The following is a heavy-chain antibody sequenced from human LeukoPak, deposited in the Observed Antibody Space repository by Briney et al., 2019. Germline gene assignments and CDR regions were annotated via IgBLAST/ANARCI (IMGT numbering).Heavy chain of an antibody. Sequence: PGGSLRLSCAASGFTYSSYEMNWVRQAPGKGLEWVSYISSSGSTIYYADSVKGRFTISRDNAKNSLYLQMNSLRAEDTAVYYCAREGSAGDFDLWGQGSLVTVSS. D-gene: IGHD1-26*01. J-gene: IGHJ4*02. CDR3: AREGSAGDFDL. V-gene: IGHV3-48*03. CDR2: ISSSGSTI. CDR1: GFTYSSYE.